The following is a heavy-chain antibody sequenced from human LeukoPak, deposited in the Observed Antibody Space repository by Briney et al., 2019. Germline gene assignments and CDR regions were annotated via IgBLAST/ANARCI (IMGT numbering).Heavy chain of an antibody. J-gene: IGHJ6*02. Sequence: GGPLRLSCAASGFIVSNNYMTWVRQAPGKGLEWVSYIYSGGSTYYADSVKGRFTVSRDDSKNTLYLQMNSLRAEDTAVYYCARDWVNYGSPYYSMDVWGQGTTVTVSS. CDR2: IYSGGST. V-gene: IGHV3-53*01. CDR3: ARDWVNYGSPYYSMDV. D-gene: IGHD4-17*01. CDR1: GFIVSNNY.